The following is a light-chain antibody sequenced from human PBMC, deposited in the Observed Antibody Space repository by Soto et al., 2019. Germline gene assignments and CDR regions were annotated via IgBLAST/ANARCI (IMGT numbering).Light chain of an antibody. J-gene: IGKJ4*01. CDR3: QKYNSVPLT. Sequence: DIQMTQSPSSLSASVGDRVTITCRASQGISNYLAWYQQKPGKVPKLLIYAASTSQSEVPPRFSGSGSGTDFILTISSLQPEDVATYYCQKYNSVPLTFGGGTKVDNK. CDR1: QGISNY. CDR2: AAS. V-gene: IGKV1-27*01.